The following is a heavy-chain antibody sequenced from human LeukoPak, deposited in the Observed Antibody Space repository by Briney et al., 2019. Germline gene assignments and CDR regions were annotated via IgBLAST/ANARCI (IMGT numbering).Heavy chain of an antibody. J-gene: IGHJ4*02. D-gene: IGHD6-6*01. CDR1: GYSISSGYY. V-gene: IGHV4-38-2*02. CDR2: IYHSGST. CDR3: ARVVRPPYHDY. Sequence: SETLSLTCTVSGYSISSGYYWGWIRQPPGKGLEWIGSIYHSGSTYYNPSLKSRVTISVDTSKNQFSLKLNSVTAADTAVYYCARVVRPPYHDYWGQGTLVTVSS.